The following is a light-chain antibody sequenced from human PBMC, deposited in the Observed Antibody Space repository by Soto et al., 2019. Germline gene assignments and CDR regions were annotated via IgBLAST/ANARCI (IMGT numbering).Light chain of an antibody. CDR1: SSNIGGNI. CDR2: SNN. CDR3: AAWDDSLNGVV. V-gene: IGLV1-44*01. J-gene: IGLJ2*01. Sequence: QSVLTQPPSASGTPGQRVPISCSGSSSNIGGNIVNWYQQLPGTAPKLLIHSNNQRPSGVPDRFSGSKSGTSASLAISGLQSEDEADYYCAAWDDSLNGVVFGGGTKLTVL.